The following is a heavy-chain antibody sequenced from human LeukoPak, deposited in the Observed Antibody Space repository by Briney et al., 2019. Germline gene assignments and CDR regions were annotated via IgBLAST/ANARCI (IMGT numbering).Heavy chain of an antibody. Sequence: ASVKVSCKASGYTFTGYYMHWVRQAPGQGLEWMGWINPNSGGTNYAQKFQGRVTMTRDTSISTAYMELSRLRSDDTAVYYCARRVRGSSWYSGKYFDLWGRGTLVTVSS. CDR2: INPNSGGT. CDR3: ARRVRGSSWYSGKYFDL. D-gene: IGHD2-15*01. J-gene: IGHJ2*01. V-gene: IGHV1-2*02. CDR1: GYTFTGYY.